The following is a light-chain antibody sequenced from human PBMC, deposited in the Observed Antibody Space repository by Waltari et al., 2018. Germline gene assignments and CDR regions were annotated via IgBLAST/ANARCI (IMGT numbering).Light chain of an antibody. CDR1: QSISSY. Sequence: ESVLTQSPGTLSLSPGERATLSCRASQSISSYLAWYQQKPGQAPRLLIYGGSSRATGIPDRFSGSGSGTDFTLTISRLEPEDLAVYYCQQYGSSPLSFGGGTKVEI. V-gene: IGKV3-20*01. CDR3: QQYGSSPLS. CDR2: GGS. J-gene: IGKJ4*01.